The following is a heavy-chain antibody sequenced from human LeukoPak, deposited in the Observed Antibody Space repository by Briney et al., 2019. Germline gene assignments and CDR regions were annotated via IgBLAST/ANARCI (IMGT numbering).Heavy chain of an antibody. D-gene: IGHD2-2*01. Sequence: SQTLSLTCTVSGGXISSGGXXWSXXRQXPXXGLEWIGYIYYSGSTYYNPSLKSRVTISVDTSKNQFSLKLSSVTAADTAVYYCARAKRGYAEDWGQGTLVTVSS. CDR2: IYYSGST. CDR3: ARAKRGYAED. J-gene: IGHJ4*02. V-gene: IGHV4-31*03. CDR1: GGXISSGGXX.